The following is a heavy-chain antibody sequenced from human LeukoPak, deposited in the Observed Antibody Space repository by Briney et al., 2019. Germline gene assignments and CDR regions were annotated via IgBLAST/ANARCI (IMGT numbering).Heavy chain of an antibody. D-gene: IGHD6-13*01. J-gene: IGHJ5*02. CDR3: AREEQQLVRGGWFDP. CDR1: GFTFSSYS. Sequence: GGSLRLSCAASGFTFSSYSMNWVRQAPGKGLEWVSSISSSSSYIYYADSVKGRFTISRDNAKNSLYLQMNSLRAEDTAVYYCAREEQQLVRGGWFDPWGQGTLVTVSS. CDR2: ISSSSSYI. V-gene: IGHV3-21*01.